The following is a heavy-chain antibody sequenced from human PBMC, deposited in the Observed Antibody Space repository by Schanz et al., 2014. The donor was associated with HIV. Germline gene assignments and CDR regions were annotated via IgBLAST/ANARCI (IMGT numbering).Heavy chain of an antibody. CDR2: IYYSGST. D-gene: IGHD3-16*01. J-gene: IGHJ6*02. Sequence: QVQLQQWGAGLLKPSETLSLTCAIYGGSSIGNYWSWIRQSPGKGLEWIGYIYYSGSTNYNPSLKSRVTISVDTSKNQFSLKLSSVTAADTAVYYCARGKRPGAPYHYYYYGMDVWGQGTTVTVSS. CDR3: ARGKRPGAPYHYYYYGMDV. CDR1: GGSSIGNY. V-gene: IGHV4-34*11.